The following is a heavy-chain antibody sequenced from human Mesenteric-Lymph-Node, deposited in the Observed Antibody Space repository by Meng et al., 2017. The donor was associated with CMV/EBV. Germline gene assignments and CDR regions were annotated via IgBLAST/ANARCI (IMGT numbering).Heavy chain of an antibody. J-gene: IGHJ5*02. CDR2: LYHSGRT. CDR3: ASYYNWFDP. Sequence: LSPPCPVAGASISRSPCWSWFRQPPGTGLEWIGELYHSGRTNYNPSLKSRVTISVDKSKNQFSLKLSSVTAADTAVYYCASYYNWFDPWGQGTLVTVSS. CDR1: GASISRSPC. D-gene: IGHD1-26*01. V-gene: IGHV4-4*02.